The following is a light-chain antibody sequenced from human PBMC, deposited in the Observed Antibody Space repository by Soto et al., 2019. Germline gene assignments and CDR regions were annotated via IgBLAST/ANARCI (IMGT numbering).Light chain of an antibody. CDR2: LGS. CDR3: LQALRTPVT. V-gene: IGKV2-28*01. CDR1: QSLLHSNGYNY. Sequence: DIVMTQSPLSLPVTPGEPASISCRSSQSLLHSNGYNYLDWYLQKPGQSPQLLIYLGSNRASGVSDRLSGSGSGTDFTLRISRVEAEDVGVYYLLQALRTPVTFGPGTKVDIK. J-gene: IGKJ3*01.